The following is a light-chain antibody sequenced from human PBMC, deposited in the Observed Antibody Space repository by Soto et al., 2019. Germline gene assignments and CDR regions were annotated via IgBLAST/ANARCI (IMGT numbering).Light chain of an antibody. CDR3: QQYKSYLRT. Sequence: DIQLTQSPSLLSASIGDRVTITCRASHDISTFLAWYQQKPGKAPKLLIYAASTLESGVSSRFSGRGSGTEFTLTINSLQPEDFATYYCQQYKSYLRTFGQGTKVDIK. V-gene: IGKV1-9*01. CDR2: AAS. CDR1: HDISTF. J-gene: IGKJ1*01.